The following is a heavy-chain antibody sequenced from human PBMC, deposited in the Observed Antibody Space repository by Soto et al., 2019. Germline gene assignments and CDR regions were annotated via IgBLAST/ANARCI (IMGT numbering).Heavy chain of an antibody. CDR1: GFTVRSYY. CDR3: ARAFGGSYDY. V-gene: IGHV3-53*01. D-gene: IGHD3-10*01. CDR2: IYSSGPT. J-gene: IGHJ4*02. Sequence: HAGSMRIASAASGFTVRSYYMSWVRQVQEKGLEWVSVIYSSGPTFYADSVRGRFTISRDNSKNTLYPQMNSLRVEDTAVYYCARAFGGSYDYWGQGTLVTVSS.